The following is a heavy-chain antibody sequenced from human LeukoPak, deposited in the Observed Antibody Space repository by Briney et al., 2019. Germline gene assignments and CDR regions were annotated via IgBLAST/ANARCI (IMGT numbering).Heavy chain of an antibody. D-gene: IGHD2-15*01. CDR1: GYTFTSYD. CDR2: MNPNSGNT. Sequence: ASVKVSCTASGYTFTSYDINWVREATGHGLEWMGWMNPNSGNTGYAQKFQGRVTMTRNNYISTAYMELSSLRSEDTAVYYCARVGGYCGRISCPYYFDYWGQGSLVAVSS. J-gene: IGHJ4*02. V-gene: IGHV1-8*01. CDR3: ARVGGYCGRISCPYYFDY.